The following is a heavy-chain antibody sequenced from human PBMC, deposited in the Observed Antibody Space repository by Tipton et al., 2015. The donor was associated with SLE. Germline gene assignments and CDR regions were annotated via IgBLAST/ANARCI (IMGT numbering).Heavy chain of an antibody. Sequence: SLRLSCAASGFTFSSYTMHWVRQAPGKGLEWVALADSVKGRVTDSRDNSKNTLYLRMNSVSAEDTTVYYCARDQDPTIYNDGRPCFDYGMHVWGQRTTVTVSS. CDR1: GFTFSSYT. D-gene: IGHD3-9*01. J-gene: IGHJ6*02. V-gene: IGHV3-30*04. CDR3: ARDQDPTIYNDGRPCFDYGMHV.